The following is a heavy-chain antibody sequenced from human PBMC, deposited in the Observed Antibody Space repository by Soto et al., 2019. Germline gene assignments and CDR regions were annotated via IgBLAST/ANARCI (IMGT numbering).Heavy chain of an antibody. D-gene: IGHD5-12*01. V-gene: IGHV5-51*01. CDR3: ARARVSTPRLEDPFDI. Sequence: PGESLKISCKGSGYSFTTYWLAWVRQMPGKGLEYMGIIYPGDSDARYSPSFQGQVTISAGKSISTAYLQWTSLKASDTAIYYCARARVSTPRLEDPFDIWGQGTMVTVSS. CDR2: IYPGDSDA. J-gene: IGHJ3*02. CDR1: GYSFTTYW.